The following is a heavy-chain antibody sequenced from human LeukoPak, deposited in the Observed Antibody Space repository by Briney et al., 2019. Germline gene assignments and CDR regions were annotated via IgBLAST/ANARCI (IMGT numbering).Heavy chain of an antibody. CDR1: GFTFSSFG. D-gene: IGHD5-24*01. Sequence: GGSLRLSCAASGFTFSSFGMDSARQAPGKGLEWVAVIWYDGSNKYYADSVKGRFTISRDNSKNTLYLQMNMMRAEETRSYYCARARDGSMTASFAYWGQGPLVTVSS. V-gene: IGHV3-33*01. CDR2: IWYDGSNK. J-gene: IGHJ4*02. CDR3: ARARDGSMTASFAY.